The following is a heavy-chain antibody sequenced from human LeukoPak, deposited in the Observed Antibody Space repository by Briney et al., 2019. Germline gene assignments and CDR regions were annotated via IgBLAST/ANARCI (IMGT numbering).Heavy chain of an antibody. D-gene: IGHD2-2*01. Sequence: ASVKVSCKASGYTFTSYGISWVRQAPGQGLEGMGWISAYNGNTNYAQKLQGRVTMTTDTSTSTAYMELRSLRFDDTAVYYCARDLRGRYVVVPAAEDEYFQHWGQGTLVTVSS. CDR1: GYTFTSYG. CDR2: ISAYNGNT. J-gene: IGHJ1*01. CDR3: ARDLRGRYVVVPAAEDEYFQH. V-gene: IGHV1-18*01.